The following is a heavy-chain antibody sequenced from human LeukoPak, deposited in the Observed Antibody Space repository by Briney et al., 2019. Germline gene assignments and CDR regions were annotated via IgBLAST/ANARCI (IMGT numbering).Heavy chain of an antibody. V-gene: IGHV3-48*03. CDR1: GFTFSSYE. J-gene: IGHJ4*02. CDR2: ISGSGSTI. D-gene: IGHD5-12*01. CDR3: ARETYNGYDRLDY. Sequence: GGSLRLSCAASGFTFSSYEMNWVRQAPGKGLEWVSYISGSGSTIYYADSVKGRFTISRDNAKNSLYLQMNSLRAEDTAVYYCARETYNGYDRLDYWGQGTLVTVSS.